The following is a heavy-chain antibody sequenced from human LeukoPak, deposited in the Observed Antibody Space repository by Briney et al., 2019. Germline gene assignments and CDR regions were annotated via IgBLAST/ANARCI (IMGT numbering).Heavy chain of an antibody. Sequence: SETLSLTCTVSGGSISSYYWSWIRQPPGKGLEWIGYIYYSGSTNYNPSLKSRVTISVDTSKNQFSLKLSSVTAADTAVYYCARLWGSVVVPALVDYWGQGTLVTVSS. CDR3: ARLWGSVVVPALVDY. J-gene: IGHJ4*02. D-gene: IGHD2-2*01. CDR2: IYYSGST. V-gene: IGHV4-59*08. CDR1: GGSISSYY.